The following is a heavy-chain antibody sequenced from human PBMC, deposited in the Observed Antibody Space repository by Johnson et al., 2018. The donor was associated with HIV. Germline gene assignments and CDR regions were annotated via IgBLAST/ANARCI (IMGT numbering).Heavy chain of an antibody. CDR1: GFTCSSYW. CDR2: IKKDGREK. J-gene: IGHJ3*02. V-gene: IGHV3-7*01. Sequence: EQLVESGGGVVQPGRSLRLSCAASGFTCSSYWMSWVRPAPGKGLEWVANIKKDGREKYYVGSVKGRFTISRDNAKDSLDLQMNSLRAEDTAVYYCAKGMWGHDAFDIWGQGTMVTVSS. D-gene: IGHD1-26*01. CDR3: AKGMWGHDAFDI.